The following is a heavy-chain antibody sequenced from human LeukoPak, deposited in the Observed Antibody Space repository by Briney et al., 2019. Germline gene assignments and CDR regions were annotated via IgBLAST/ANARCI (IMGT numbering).Heavy chain of an antibody. CDR1: GYXFTAYY. V-gene: IGHV1-2*02. CDR3: ARTLMQFDH. CDR2: INPKSGGT. J-gene: IGHJ4*02. Sequence: ASVKVSCKASGYXFTAYYIHWVRQAPGQGLEWMGWINPKSGGTKYAQKFQGRVTMTRDTSISTTYMELTSLRSDDTAVYYCARTLMQFDHWGQGTLVTVSS.